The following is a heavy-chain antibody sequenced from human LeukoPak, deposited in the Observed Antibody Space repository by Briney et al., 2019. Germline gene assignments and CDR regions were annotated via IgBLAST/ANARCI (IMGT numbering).Heavy chain of an antibody. V-gene: IGHV1-2*02. Sequence: ATVKVSCKTSGSTFTGAYMHWVRQAPGQGLEWMGWINPNSGETKFAQRFQGRVTLIRDTAISTVYMDLGGLRSDDTAVYYCARVLFNSGYDYWGQGSLVTVSS. CDR3: ARVLFNSGYDY. CDR1: GSTFTGAY. CDR2: INPNSGET. J-gene: IGHJ4*02. D-gene: IGHD3-9*01.